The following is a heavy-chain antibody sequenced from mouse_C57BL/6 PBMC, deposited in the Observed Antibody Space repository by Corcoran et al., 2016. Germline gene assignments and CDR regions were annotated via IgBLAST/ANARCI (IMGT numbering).Heavy chain of an antibody. CDR1: GYPFTDYY. Sequence: EVQLQQSGPELVKPGASVKISCKASGYPFTDYYMNWVKQSHGKSLEWIGDINPNNGGTSYNQKFKGKATLTVDKSSSTAYMELRSLTSEDSAVYYCARRTSSRYFDVWGTGTTVTVSS. CDR3: ARRTSSRYFDV. D-gene: IGHD1-3*01. CDR2: INPNNGGT. J-gene: IGHJ1*03. V-gene: IGHV1-26*01.